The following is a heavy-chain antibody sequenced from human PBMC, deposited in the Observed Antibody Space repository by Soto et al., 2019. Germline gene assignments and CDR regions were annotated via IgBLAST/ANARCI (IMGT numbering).Heavy chain of an antibody. CDR1: GFTFGTYA. V-gene: IGHV3-23*01. Sequence: EVQLLESGGGLVQPGGSLRLSCAASGFTFGTYAMNWVRQAPGKGLEWVSGITGSGGSTYYADSVKGRFTISRDNSENTLYLQINSLRGDDTAVYYCAKDRSVDTRDWFDPWGQGTLVTVSS. D-gene: IGHD5-18*01. CDR2: ITGSGGST. CDR3: AKDRSVDTRDWFDP. J-gene: IGHJ5*02.